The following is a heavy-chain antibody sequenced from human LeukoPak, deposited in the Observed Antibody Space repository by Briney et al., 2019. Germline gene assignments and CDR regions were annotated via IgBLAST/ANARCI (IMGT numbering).Heavy chain of an antibody. Sequence: GESMNISCHGSGYSFTSYWIGGVRQLRAKGLGWMGIIYPVDSDTRYSPSFQGQVTISADKSISTAYLQWSSLKASDTAMYYCARAGIAVAGTSRGAFDIWGQGTMVTVSS. CDR3: ARAGIAVAGTSRGAFDI. J-gene: IGHJ3*02. V-gene: IGHV5-51*01. CDR1: GYSFTSYW. D-gene: IGHD6-19*01. CDR2: IYPVDSDT.